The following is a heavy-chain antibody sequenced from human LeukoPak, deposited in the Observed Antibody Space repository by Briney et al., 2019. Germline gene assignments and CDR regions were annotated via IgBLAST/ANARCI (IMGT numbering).Heavy chain of an antibody. V-gene: IGHV3-23*01. CDR1: GFTSSSYA. J-gene: IGHJ6*02. CDR2: ISGSGGST. Sequence: GGSLRLSCAASGFTSSSYAMSWVRQAPGKGLEWVSAISGSGGSTYYADSVKGRFTISRDNSKNTLYLQINSLRAEDTAVYYCAKRAGYSGYDKEKYYYYGMDVWGQGTAVTVSS. CDR3: AKRAGYSGYDKEKYYYYGMDV. D-gene: IGHD5-12*01.